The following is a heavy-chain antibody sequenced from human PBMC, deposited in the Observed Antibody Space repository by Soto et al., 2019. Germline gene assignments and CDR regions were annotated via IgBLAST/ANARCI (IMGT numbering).Heavy chain of an antibody. Sequence: QVQLQESGPGLVKPSQTLSLTCTVSGGSISSGGYYWSWIRQHPGKGLEWIGYIYYSGSTYYNPSLKSRVTISVDTSKNRFSLKLSSVTAADTAVYYCARVHRFEQRVWWFDPWGQGTLVTVSS. CDR3: ARVHRFEQRVWWFDP. CDR1: GGSISSGGYY. J-gene: IGHJ5*02. V-gene: IGHV4-31*03. D-gene: IGHD6-25*01. CDR2: IYYSGST.